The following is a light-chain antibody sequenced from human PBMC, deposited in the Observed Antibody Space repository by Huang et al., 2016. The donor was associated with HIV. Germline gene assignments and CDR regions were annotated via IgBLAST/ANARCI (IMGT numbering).Light chain of an antibody. CDR1: QGIRND. CDR3: LQDYNFPYT. V-gene: IGKV1-6*01. J-gene: IGKJ2*01. Sequence: AIQMTQSPSSLSASVGDRVTITCRASQGIRNDLGWYQQKPGKPPKLLIYDATSLQSGVPSRCSGSGSDTNFALTISGLQPEDFATYFCLQDYNFPYTFGQGTEVE. CDR2: DAT.